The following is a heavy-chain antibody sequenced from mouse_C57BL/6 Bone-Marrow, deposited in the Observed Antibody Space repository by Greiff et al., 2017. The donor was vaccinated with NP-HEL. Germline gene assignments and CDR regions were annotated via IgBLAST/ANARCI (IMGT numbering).Heavy chain of an antibody. D-gene: IGHD6-5*01. J-gene: IGHJ4*01. CDR3: ARLIFLYYYAMDY. CDR2: INPSSGYT. CDR1: GYTFTSYT. V-gene: IGHV1-4*01. Sequence: QVQLQQSGAELARPGASVKMSCKASGYTFTSYTMHWVKQRPGQGLEWIGYINPSSGYTKYNQKFKDKATLTADKSSSTAYMQLSSLTSEDSAVYYCARLIFLYYYAMDYWGQGTSVTVSS.